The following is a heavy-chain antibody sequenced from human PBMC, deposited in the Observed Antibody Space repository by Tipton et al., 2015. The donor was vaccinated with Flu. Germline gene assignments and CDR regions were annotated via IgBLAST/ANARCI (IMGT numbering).Heavy chain of an antibody. CDR1: GGSVSGGSFY. J-gene: IGHJ6*02. V-gene: IGHV4-61*02. CDR2: IHNSGST. D-gene: IGHD6-13*01. Sequence: LRLSCTVSGGSVSGGSFYWSWIRQPAGKGLEWIGRIHNSGSTNYSPSLRSRVTLSIDTSKNQFSLSLSSVTAADTAVYYCARDYSSMWHGGFDYGLDVWGQGP. CDR3: ARDYSSMWHGGFDYGLDV.